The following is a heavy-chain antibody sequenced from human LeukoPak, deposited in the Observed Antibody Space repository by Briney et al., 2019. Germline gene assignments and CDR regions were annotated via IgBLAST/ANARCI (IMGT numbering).Heavy chain of an antibody. V-gene: IGHV1-2*02. CDR2: INPNSGGT. Sequence: ASVTVSCKASGYTFTGYYMHWVRQAPGQGLEWMGWINPNSGGTNYAQKFQGRVTMTRDTSISTAYMQLSRLRSDDTAVYYCARDTVVAATDYYYYMDVWGKGTTVTVSS. CDR3: ARDTVVAATDYYYYMDV. CDR1: GYTFTGYY. J-gene: IGHJ6*03. D-gene: IGHD2-15*01.